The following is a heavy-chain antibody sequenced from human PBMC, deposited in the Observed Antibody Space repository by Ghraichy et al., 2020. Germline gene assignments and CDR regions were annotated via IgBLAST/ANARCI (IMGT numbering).Heavy chain of an antibody. CDR2: IYYSGST. CDR3: ARGQGYCSSTSCYVGYYYYGMDV. Sequence: SETLSLTCTVSGGSVSSGSYYWSWIRQPPGKGLEWIGYIYYSGSTNYNPSLKSRVTISVDTSKNQFSLKLSSVTAADTAVYYCARGQGYCSSTSCYVGYYYYGMDVWGQGTTVTVSS. J-gene: IGHJ6*02. D-gene: IGHD2-2*01. V-gene: IGHV4-61*01. CDR1: GGSVSSGSYY.